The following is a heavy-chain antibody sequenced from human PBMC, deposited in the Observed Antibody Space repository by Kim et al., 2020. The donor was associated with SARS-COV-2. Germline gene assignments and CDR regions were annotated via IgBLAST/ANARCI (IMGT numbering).Heavy chain of an antibody. CDR3: ARGIRGVIMATFDY. D-gene: IGHD3-10*01. J-gene: IGHJ4*02. Sequence: AVSVKSRITINPDTSKNQFSLQLNSVTPEDTAVYYCARGIRGVIMATFDYWGQGTLVTVSS. V-gene: IGHV6-1*01.